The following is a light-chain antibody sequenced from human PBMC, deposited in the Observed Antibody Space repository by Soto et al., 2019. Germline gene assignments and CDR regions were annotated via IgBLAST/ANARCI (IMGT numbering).Light chain of an antibody. CDR3: FSFTTDWTHV. V-gene: IGLV2-14*01. Sequence: QSVVTQPASVSGSPGQSITISCTGSSRDIGAYNYVSWFQQYPGKAPKLIISEVSNRPSGVSNRFSGSKSGTAASLTISGLKTEDEADYFCFSFTTDWTHVFGTGTKVTVL. J-gene: IGLJ1*01. CDR2: EVS. CDR1: SRDIGAYNY.